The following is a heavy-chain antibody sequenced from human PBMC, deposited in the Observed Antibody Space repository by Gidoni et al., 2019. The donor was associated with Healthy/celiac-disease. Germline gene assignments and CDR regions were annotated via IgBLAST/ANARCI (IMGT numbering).Heavy chain of an antibody. J-gene: IGHJ4*02. CDR1: RFTFSDYG. CDR2: IGYDGSNK. CDR3: AREGAEQWLVSYQGLDY. D-gene: IGHD6-19*01. V-gene: IGHV3-33*08. Sequence: QVQLVESGGGVVQPGRSLRLSCSASRFTFSDYGMHWVRQAPGKGLEWVAFIGYDGSNKYYADSVKGRFTISRDNSKNTLYLQMNSLKAEDTAVYYCAREGAEQWLVSYQGLDYWGQGTLVTVSS.